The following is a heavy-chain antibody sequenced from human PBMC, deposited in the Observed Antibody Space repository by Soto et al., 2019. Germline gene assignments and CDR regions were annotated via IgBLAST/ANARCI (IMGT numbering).Heavy chain of an antibody. V-gene: IGHV3-33*01. D-gene: IGHD4-17*01. Sequence: GGSLRLSGAASGFTFSSYGMHWVRQAPGKGLEWVAVIWYDGSNKYYADSVKGRFTISRDNSKNTLYLQMNSLRAEDTAVYYCARDPLAPYGVDYFNYWGQGTLVTVSS. CDR3: ARDPLAPYGVDYFNY. J-gene: IGHJ4*02. CDR1: GFTFSSYG. CDR2: IWYDGSNK.